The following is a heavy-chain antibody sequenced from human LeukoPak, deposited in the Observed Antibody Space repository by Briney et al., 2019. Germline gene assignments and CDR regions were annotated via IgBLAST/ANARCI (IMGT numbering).Heavy chain of an antibody. D-gene: IGHD1-26*01. J-gene: IGHJ6*04. CDR1: GFTFSSYW. CDR2: IKQDGSEK. Sequence: GGSLRLSCAASGFTFSSYWMSWVRQAPGKGLEWVANIKQDGSEKYYVDSVKGRFTISRDNAKNSLYLQMNSLRAEDTAVYYCARDQEWELMPLDVWGKGTAVTLSS. CDR3: ARDQEWELMPLDV. V-gene: IGHV3-7*01.